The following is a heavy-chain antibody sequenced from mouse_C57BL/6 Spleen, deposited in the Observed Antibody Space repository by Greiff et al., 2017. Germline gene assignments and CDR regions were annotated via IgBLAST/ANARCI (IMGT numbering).Heavy chain of an antibody. CDR1: GFTFSSYA. D-gene: IGHD1-1*01. J-gene: IGHJ2*01. CDR2: ISDGGSYT. Sequence: EVMLVESGGGLVKPGGSLKLSCAASGFTFSSYAMSWVRQTPEKRLEWVATISDGGSYTYYPDNVKGRFTISRDNAKNNLYLQMSHLKSEDTAMYYCCSSLYWGQGTTLTVSS. V-gene: IGHV5-4*03. CDR3: CSSLY.